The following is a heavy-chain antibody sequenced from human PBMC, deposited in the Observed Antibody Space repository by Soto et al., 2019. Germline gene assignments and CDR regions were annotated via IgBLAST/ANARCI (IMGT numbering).Heavy chain of an antibody. Sequence: PSETLSLTCTVSDGSISSAGYYWSWIRQHPGKGLEWIGYIYYSGSTYYNLSLKSRVTMSVDTSKNQFSLKLTSVTAADTAVYYCARVSSEKPYYYYYYGTDVWGQGTTVTVSS. CDR2: IYYSGST. D-gene: IGHD6-19*01. CDR1: DGSISSAGYY. J-gene: IGHJ6*02. V-gene: IGHV4-31*03. CDR3: ARVSSEKPYYYYYYGTDV.